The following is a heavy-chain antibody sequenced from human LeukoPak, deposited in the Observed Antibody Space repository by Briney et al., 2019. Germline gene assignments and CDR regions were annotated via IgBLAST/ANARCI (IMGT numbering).Heavy chain of an antibody. CDR2: IYYSGST. V-gene: IGHV4-30-4*01. D-gene: IGHD3-10*01. J-gene: IGHJ4*02. CDR1: GGSISSGDYY. CDR3: ARDVWGSGSFDY. Sequence: SQTLSLTCTVSGGSISSGDYYWSWIRQPPGKGLEWIGYIYYSGSTYYNPSLKSRVTISVDRSKNQFSLKLSSVTAADTAVYYCARDVWGSGSFDYWGQGTLVTVSS.